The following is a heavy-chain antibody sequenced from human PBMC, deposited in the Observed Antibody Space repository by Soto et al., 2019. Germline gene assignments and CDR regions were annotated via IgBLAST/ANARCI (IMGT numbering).Heavy chain of an antibody. CDR1: GYTSTGYY. CDR3: ARATVAGTPSYAFDI. V-gene: IGHV1-2*04. Sequence: ASVKVSCKASGYTSTGYYMHWVRQAPGQGLEWMGWINPNSGGTNYAQKFQGWVTMTRDTSISTAYMELSRLRSDDTAVYYCARATVAGTPSYAFDIWGQGTMVTVSS. J-gene: IGHJ3*02. CDR2: INPNSGGT.